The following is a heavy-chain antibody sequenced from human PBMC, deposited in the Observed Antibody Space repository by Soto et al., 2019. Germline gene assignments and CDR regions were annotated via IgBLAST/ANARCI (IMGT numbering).Heavy chain of an antibody. CDR1: GFSFSNYG. V-gene: IGHV3-7*03. D-gene: IGHD2-21*01. Sequence: EVQLVESGGGLVQPGGSLRVSCETSGFSFSNYGMSWVRQSPGNGMEWVANVKQDGSEKNYVDSVKGRFSISRDNDRKSVYLQMNSLRGDDTAVEHCAAGRWMVRSWGQGTLVTVSS. CDR3: AAGRWMVRS. J-gene: IGHJ5*02. CDR2: VKQDGSEK.